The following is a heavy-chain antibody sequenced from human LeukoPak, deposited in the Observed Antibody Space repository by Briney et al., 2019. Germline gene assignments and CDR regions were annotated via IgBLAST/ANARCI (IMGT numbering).Heavy chain of an antibody. CDR3: AREAHLYYYGSGSYKGVDY. V-gene: IGHV4-34*01. Sequence: SETLSLTCAVYGGSFSGYYWSWIRQPPGKGLEWIGEINHSGSTNYNPSLKSRVTISVDTSKNQFSLKLSSVTAADTAVYYCAREAHLYYYGSGSYKGVDYWGQGTLVTVSS. CDR1: GGSFSGYY. D-gene: IGHD3-10*01. CDR2: INHSGST. J-gene: IGHJ4*02.